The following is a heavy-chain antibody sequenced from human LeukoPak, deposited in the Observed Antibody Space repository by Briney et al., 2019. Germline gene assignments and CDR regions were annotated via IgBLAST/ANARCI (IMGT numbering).Heavy chain of an antibody. V-gene: IGHV4-34*01. J-gene: IGHJ5*02. D-gene: IGHD2-2*01. CDR3: ARGEAGYCSSTSCYGFRWFDP. Sequence: PSETLSLTCAVYGGSFSGYYWSWIRQPPGKGLEWIGEINHTGSTNCNPSLKSRVTISVDTSKNQFSLKLSSVTAADTAMYYCARGEAGYCSSTSCYGFRWFDPWGQGTLVTVSS. CDR2: INHTGST. CDR1: GGSFSGYY.